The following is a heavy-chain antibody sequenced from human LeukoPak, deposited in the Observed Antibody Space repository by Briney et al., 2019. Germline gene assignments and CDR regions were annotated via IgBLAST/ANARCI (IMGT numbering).Heavy chain of an antibody. V-gene: IGHV1-3*01. D-gene: IGHD2-15*01. Sequence: ASVKVSCKASGYTFTSYYMHWVRQAPGQRLEWLGWINAGNDDTKYSQKFQARVTITRDTSASTVYMELSSLTSDDTAVYYCARERWHCRGNDCYSVYYYGLDVWGQGTTVTVSS. J-gene: IGHJ6*02. CDR1: GYTFTSYY. CDR3: ARERWHCRGNDCYSVYYYGLDV. CDR2: INAGNDDT.